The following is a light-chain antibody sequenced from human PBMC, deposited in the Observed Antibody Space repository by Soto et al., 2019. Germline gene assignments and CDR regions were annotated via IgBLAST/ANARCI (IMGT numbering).Light chain of an antibody. Sequence: DIQMTQSPSTLSASVGDRVTITWRASQGIRSYLAWYQQRXGKAPKXXIYEASSLQSGVPSRISGSGAGTDFTRTISSLQPEDFATDDCQQANRFTITFGQGARLEIK. J-gene: IGKJ5*01. V-gene: IGKV1-12*01. CDR3: QQANRFTIT. CDR1: QGIRSY. CDR2: EAS.